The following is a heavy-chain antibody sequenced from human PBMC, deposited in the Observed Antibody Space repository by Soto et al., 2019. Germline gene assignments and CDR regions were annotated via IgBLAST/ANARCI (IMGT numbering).Heavy chain of an antibody. J-gene: IGHJ3*02. CDR2: IYYSGST. CDR3: ARDRRQYYDSSGPKGAFDI. D-gene: IGHD3-22*01. Sequence: PSETLSLTCTVSGGSIGSYYWSWIRQPPGKGLEWIGYIYYSGSTNYNPSLKSRVTISVDTSKNQFSLKLSSVTAADTAVYYCARDRRQYYDSSGPKGAFDIWGQGTMATVSS. V-gene: IGHV4-59*01. CDR1: GGSIGSYY.